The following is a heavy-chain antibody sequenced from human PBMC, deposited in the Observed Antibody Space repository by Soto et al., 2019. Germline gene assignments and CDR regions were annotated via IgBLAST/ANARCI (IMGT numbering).Heavy chain of an antibody. J-gene: IGHJ4*02. CDR3: TTDLRGYCSGGSCYSPLYYFDY. D-gene: IGHD2-15*01. CDR1: GFTFSNAW. V-gene: IGHV3-15*07. Sequence: GGSLRLSCVASGFTFSNAWMNWVRQAPGKGLEWVGRIKSKTDGGTTDYAAPVKGRFTISRDDSKNTLYLQMNSLKTEDTAVYYCTTDLRGYCSGGSCYSPLYYFDYWGQGTLVTVSS. CDR2: IKSKTDGGTT.